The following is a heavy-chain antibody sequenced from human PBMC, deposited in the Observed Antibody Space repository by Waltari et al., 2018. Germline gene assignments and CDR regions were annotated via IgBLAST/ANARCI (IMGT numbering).Heavy chain of an antibody. V-gene: IGHV3-73*01. CDR1: DFIFSDSA. Sequence: EVQLVESGGGLVQPGGSLKLSCVGSDFIFSDSAIHWVRQSSGKGREWVGRIRTKPNSYATAYGASVKGRFTISRDDSRNTAYLLMSGLKTEDTAVYYCATHDPLDHWGQGTLVTVSS. CDR2: IRTKPNSYAT. CDR3: ATHDPLDH. J-gene: IGHJ5*02.